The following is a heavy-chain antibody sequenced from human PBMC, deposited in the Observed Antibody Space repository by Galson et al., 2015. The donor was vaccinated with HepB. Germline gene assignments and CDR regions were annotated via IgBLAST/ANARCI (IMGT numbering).Heavy chain of an antibody. J-gene: IGHJ4*02. D-gene: IGHD3-10*01. CDR2: ISHVEKNK. V-gene: IGHV3-30*18. CDR3: AKGCRSGTYYNAFDY. Sequence: VSLSCAASGFTFSSYAIHWVRQAPGKGLEWVAVISHVEKNKYYADSVKGRFTISRDDSKNTMYLQLNSLRAEDTAVYYCAKGCRSGTYYNAFDYWGQGTLVTVSS. CDR1: GFTFSSYA.